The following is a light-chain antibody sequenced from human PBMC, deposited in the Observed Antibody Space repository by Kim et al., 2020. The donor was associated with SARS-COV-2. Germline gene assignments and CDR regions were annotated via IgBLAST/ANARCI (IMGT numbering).Light chain of an antibody. J-gene: IGLJ3*02. V-gene: IGLV3-1*01. CDR3: QAWDSSTAV. CDR2: QDS. Sequence: VSPGQTASITCSGDKLGDKYACWYQQKPGQAPVLVIYQDSKRPSGIPERFSGSSSGNTATLTISGTQAMDEADYYCQAWDSSTAVFGGGTKLTVL. CDR1: KLGDKY.